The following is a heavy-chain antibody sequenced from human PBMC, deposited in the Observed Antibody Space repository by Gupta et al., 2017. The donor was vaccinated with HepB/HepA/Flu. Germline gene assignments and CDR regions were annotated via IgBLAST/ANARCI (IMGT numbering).Heavy chain of an antibody. Sequence: QVQLQESGPGLVQPSETLSLTCTVSGGSISGYYWSWIWPAPGKGLEWIGNIYYSGSTNYNPSLKSRVTISVDTSKNQFSLKLSSVTAADTAVYYCARMSSDCSGGSCYYWFDYWGQGTLVTVSS. J-gene: IGHJ4*02. CDR1: GGSISGYY. CDR3: ARMSSDCSGGSCYYWFDY. CDR2: IYYSGST. V-gene: IGHV4-59*01. D-gene: IGHD2-15*01.